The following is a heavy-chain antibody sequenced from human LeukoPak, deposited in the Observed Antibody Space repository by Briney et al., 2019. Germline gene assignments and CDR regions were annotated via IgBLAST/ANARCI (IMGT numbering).Heavy chain of an antibody. J-gene: IGHJ3*02. Sequence: GGSLGLSCAASGFTFSSYAMSWVRQAPGKGLEWVSAISGSGGSTYYADSVKGRFTISRDNSKHTLYLQMNSLTAEATAVYYCAKDRRSWGFGAFDICGQGPMVTVSS. CDR3: AKDRRSWGFGAFDI. CDR2: ISGSGGST. CDR1: GFTFSSYA. V-gene: IGHV3-23*01. D-gene: IGHD6-13*01.